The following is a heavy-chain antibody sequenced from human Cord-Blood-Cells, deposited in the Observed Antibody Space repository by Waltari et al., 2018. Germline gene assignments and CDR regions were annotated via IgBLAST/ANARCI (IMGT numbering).Heavy chain of an antibody. CDR3: ARVKNYYGSGSYYNVYY. V-gene: IGHV1-8*01. CDR1: GYTFSSYD. CDR2: MNPNSGNT. J-gene: IGHJ4*02. D-gene: IGHD3-10*01. Sequence: QLQLVQSGAEAKKPAASVRVSCTASGYTFSSYDIIWVRQGTGKWLEWMGWMNPNSGNTGYAQKFQGRVTMTRNTSISTSYMELSSLRSEDTAVYYCARVKNYYGSGSYYNVYYWGQGTLVTVSS.